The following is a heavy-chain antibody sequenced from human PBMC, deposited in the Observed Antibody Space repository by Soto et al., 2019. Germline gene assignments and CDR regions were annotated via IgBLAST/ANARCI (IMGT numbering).Heavy chain of an antibody. D-gene: IGHD3-22*01. V-gene: IGHV3-23*01. CDR1: GFTFKESA. CDR2: ISDTGAST. J-gene: IGHJ3*01. Sequence: EVRLLEAGGGLKQPGGSLRLSCAASGFTFKESAMNWVRQAPGKGLEWVASISDTGASTWYAESVRGRLSISRDNSKNSLFLQMNSLRVEDTAVYYCVRDQPHDYFYDSSGYWRSGFEVWGQGTLVSVSS. CDR3: VRDQPHDYFYDSSGYWRSGFEV.